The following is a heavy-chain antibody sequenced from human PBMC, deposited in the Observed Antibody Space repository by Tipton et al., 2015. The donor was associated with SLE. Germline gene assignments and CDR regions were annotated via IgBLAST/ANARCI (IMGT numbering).Heavy chain of an antibody. CDR3: ARSSYDSSGYPGY. D-gene: IGHD3-22*01. CDR2: IYYSGST. V-gene: IGHV4-39*07. J-gene: IGHJ4*02. CDR1: GGSISSSSYY. Sequence: TLSLTCTVSGGSISSSSYYWGWIRQPPGKGLEWIGSIYYSGSTYYNPSLKSRVTISVDTSKNQFSLKLSSVTAADTAVYYCARSSYDSSGYPGYWGQGTLVTVSS.